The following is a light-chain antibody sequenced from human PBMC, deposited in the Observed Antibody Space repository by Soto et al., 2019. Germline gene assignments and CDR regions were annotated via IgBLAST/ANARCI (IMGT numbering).Light chain of an antibody. V-gene: IGLV3-27*01. Sequence: SYELTQPSSVSVSPGQTARITCSGDVLAKKYARWFQQKPGQAPVLVIYKDSERPSGIPERFSGSSSGTTVTLTISGAQVEDEADYYCYSAADNMGLFGGGTKLTVL. CDR3: YSAADNMGL. CDR2: KDS. J-gene: IGLJ3*02. CDR1: VLAKKY.